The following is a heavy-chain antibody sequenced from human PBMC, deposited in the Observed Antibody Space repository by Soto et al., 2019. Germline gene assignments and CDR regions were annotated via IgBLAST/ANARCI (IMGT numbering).Heavy chain of an antibody. CDR2: VAQSGYN. CDR1: SGSITSSNW. CDR3: ARNRYGGYDFDY. V-gene: IGHV4-4*02. J-gene: IGHJ4*02. Sequence: QVQLQESGPGLVKPSETLSLTCTVSSGSITSSNWWSWVRQSPGKGREWIEEVAQSGYNNCIPSLKSRHTISLDKSRNRFSLRLTSVTAADTALYYCARNRYGGYDFDYCGQGTLVTVSS. D-gene: IGHD5-12*01.